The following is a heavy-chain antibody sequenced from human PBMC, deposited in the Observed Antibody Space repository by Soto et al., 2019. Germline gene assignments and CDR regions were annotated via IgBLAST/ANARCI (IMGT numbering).Heavy chain of an antibody. CDR1: GFTFSGYY. J-gene: IGHJ6*02. D-gene: IGHD5-12*01. Sequence: GSLRLSCAASGFTFSGYYMHWVRQAPGKGLEWVAVISYDGSTEYYADSVKGRFTISRDNSANRLFLQMNSLRPEDTAVYYCTKDDGYNDSTYYHYFGMDVWGQGTTVTVSS. CDR2: ISYDGSTE. V-gene: IGHV3-30*18. CDR3: TKDDGYNDSTYYHYFGMDV.